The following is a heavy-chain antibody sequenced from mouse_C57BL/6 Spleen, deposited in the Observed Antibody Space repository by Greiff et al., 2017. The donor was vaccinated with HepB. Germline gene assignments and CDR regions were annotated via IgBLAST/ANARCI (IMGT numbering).Heavy chain of an antibody. J-gene: IGHJ1*03. CDR3: ARRYDYAVYFDV. D-gene: IGHD2-4*01. CDR2: INPNNGGT. Sequence: VQLQQSGPELVKPGASVKISCKASGYTFTDYYMNWVKQRHGKSLEWIGDINPNNGGTSYNEKFKGKATLTVDKSSSTAYMELSSLTSEDSAVYYCARRYDYAVYFDVWGTGTTVTVSS. V-gene: IGHV1-26*01. CDR1: GYTFTDYY.